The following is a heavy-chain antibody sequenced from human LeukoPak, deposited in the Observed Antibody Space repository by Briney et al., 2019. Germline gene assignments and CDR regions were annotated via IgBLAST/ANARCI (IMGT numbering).Heavy chain of an antibody. J-gene: IGHJ4*02. D-gene: IGHD1-14*01. CDR1: GGSFSGYY. V-gene: IGHV4-34*01. CDR2: INHSGST. Sequence: SETLSLTCAVYGGSFSGYYWSWIRQPPGKGLEWIGEINHSGSTNYNPSLKSRVTISVDASKNQFSLKLSSVTAADTAVHYCARGRTRSLPYWGQGTLVTVSS. CDR3: ARGRTRSLPY.